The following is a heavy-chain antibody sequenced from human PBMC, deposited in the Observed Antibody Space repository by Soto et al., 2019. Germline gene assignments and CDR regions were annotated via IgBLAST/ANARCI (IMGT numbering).Heavy chain of an antibody. CDR1: GGTFSSYT. J-gene: IGHJ4*02. Sequence: QVQLVQSGAEVKKPGSSVKVSCKASGGTFSSYTISWVRQAPGQGLEWMGRIIPILGIANYAQKFQGRVTXTXXKSTSTAYMELSSLRSEDTAVYYCARNNEWELPGYWGQGTLVTVSS. V-gene: IGHV1-69*02. CDR3: ARNNEWELPGY. D-gene: IGHD1-26*01. CDR2: IIPILGIA.